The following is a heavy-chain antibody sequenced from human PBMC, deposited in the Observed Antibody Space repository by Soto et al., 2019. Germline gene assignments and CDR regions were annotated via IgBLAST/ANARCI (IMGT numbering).Heavy chain of an antibody. Sequence: GGSLRLSCAASGFSFSSYCMHWVRQVPGKGLEWVGVIYYDGCNTYYAHSLQGRFTISTDNSINTPYLQMNNLKASDTAMYYCAKKLPVTYYDFWSGYYSESHRSLNVWGKGTTVTVSS. CDR1: GFSFSSYC. D-gene: IGHD3-3*01. V-gene: IGHV3-33*06. CDR3: AKKLPVTYYDFWSGYYSESHRSLNV. CDR2: IYYDGCNT. J-gene: IGHJ6*04.